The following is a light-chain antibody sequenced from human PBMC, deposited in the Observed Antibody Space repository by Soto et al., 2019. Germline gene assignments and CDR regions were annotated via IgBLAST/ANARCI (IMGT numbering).Light chain of an antibody. V-gene: IGKV1-5*01. CDR1: QSISSR. CDR3: QQYNRYST. CDR2: DAS. J-gene: IGKJ1*01. Sequence: DIQMTQSPSTLSASVGDRVTITCRASQSISSRLAWYQQKPGKAPKLLIYDASSLASGAPSRFSGSGSGTEFTITISSLQPDDLATYYCQQYNRYSTFGQGTKVEIK.